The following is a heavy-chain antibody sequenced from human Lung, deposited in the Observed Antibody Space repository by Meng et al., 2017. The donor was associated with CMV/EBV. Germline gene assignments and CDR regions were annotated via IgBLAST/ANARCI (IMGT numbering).Heavy chain of an antibody. D-gene: IGHD6-19*01. J-gene: IGHJ4*02. CDR2: IYHSGGT. CDR1: GGSISISTW. V-gene: IGHV4-4*02. Sequence: QMQLQRSGPGLVKPSGTLSLTCAVSGGSISISTWWSWVRQPPGKGLEWIGEIYHSGGTNYNPSLRGRVTISLDKSKNQFSLTLRSVTAADTAVYYCARDPYATGWAGWGQGTLVTVSS. CDR3: ARDPYATGWAG.